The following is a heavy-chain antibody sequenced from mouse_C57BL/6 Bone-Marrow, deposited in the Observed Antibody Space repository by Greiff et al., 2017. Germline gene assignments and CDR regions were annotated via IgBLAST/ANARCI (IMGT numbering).Heavy chain of an antibody. CDR3: ARKRDYSNSWFAY. Sequence: VQLQQPGAELVKPGASVKLSCKASGYTFTSYWMHWVKQRPGQGLEWIGMIHPNSGSTNYNEKFKSKATLTVDKSSSTAYMQTSSLTSEDSAVXYCARKRDYSNSWFAYWGQGTLVTVSA. J-gene: IGHJ3*01. CDR2: IHPNSGST. CDR1: GYTFTSYW. V-gene: IGHV1-64*01. D-gene: IGHD2-5*01.